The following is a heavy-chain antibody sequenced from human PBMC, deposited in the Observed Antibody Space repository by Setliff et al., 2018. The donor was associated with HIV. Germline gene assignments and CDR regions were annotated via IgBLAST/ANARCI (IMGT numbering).Heavy chain of an antibody. Sequence: SETLSLTCSVSGDSVSSVHYYWGWIRQPAGKGLEWIGRVYTTGITNYNPSLKSRVTISVDTSKNQFSLKLSSVTAADTAVYYCASEAWTSYRSSSGYYYYYMDVWGKGTTVTV. CDR3: ASEAWTSYRSSSGYYYYYMDV. J-gene: IGHJ6*03. D-gene: IGHD6-6*01. CDR2: VYTTGIT. CDR1: GDSVSSVHYY. V-gene: IGHV4-61*10.